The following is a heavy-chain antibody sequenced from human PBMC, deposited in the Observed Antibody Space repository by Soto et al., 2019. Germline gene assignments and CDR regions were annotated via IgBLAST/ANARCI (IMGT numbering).Heavy chain of an antibody. CDR3: AKDLSSLGWLALGAPFDS. Sequence: EVHLLESGGDVVQPGRSLRLSCAASGFTFSNYAMNWIRQAPGKGLEWLSSISANGRNAYYADSVKGRFTISRDRSKNTLYLQLDSLRVEDTXXXFCAKDLSSLGWLALGAPFDSWGQGTLVTVSS. D-gene: IGHD3-22*01. V-gene: IGHV3-23*01. J-gene: IGHJ4*02. CDR2: ISANGRNA. CDR1: GFTFSNYA.